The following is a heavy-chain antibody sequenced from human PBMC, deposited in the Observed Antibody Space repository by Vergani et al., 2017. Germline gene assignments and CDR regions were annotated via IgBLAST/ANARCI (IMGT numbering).Heavy chain of an antibody. CDR2: IIPIFGTA. CDR3: ARGIAIRMFGELYPVTPYYYYGMDV. J-gene: IGHJ6*02. V-gene: IGHV1-69*12. D-gene: IGHD3-10*02. Sequence: QVQLVQSGAEVKKPGSSVKVSCKASGFTFSSYAISWVRQAPGQGLEWMGGIIPIFGTANYAQKLQGRVTITGDESTSSAFMELSSLRSEDTAVYYCARGIAIRMFGELYPVTPYYYYGMDVWGQGTTVTVSS. CDR1: GFTFSSYA.